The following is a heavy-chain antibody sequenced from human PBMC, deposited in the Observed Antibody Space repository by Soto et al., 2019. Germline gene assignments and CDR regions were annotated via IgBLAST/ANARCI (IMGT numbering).Heavy chain of an antibody. J-gene: IGHJ5*02. D-gene: IGHD6-6*01. Sequence: EVQLLESGGGLAQPGGSLRLSCAVSGLTFSHYAFNWVRQTPGRGLEWVSTISGSGSRTHYADFVKGRFTISRDDSKKTVYLQMDSLGAEDTALYFCTKEDAGRSIVVRPGWFDPWGQGTQVTVSS. V-gene: IGHV3-23*01. CDR1: GLTFSHYA. CDR2: ISGSGSRT. CDR3: TKEDAGRSIVVRPGWFDP.